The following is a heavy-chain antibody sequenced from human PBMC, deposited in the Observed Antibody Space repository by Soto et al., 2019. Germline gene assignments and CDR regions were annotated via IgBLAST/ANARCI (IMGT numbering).Heavy chain of an antibody. CDR3: ARCYCSVGSCYTCWHFDL. J-gene: IGHJ2*01. D-gene: IGHD2-15*01. Sequence: QVQLVQSGAEVKKPGASVRVCCKASGYTFNDYGISWVRQAPGQGLEWMGWIGPYEGVTNHAQTFQGRVTMTVDTSTTTAAMELRSLRSDDTALYYCARCYCSVGSCYTCWHFDLWGPGTLVTVTA. CDR1: GYTFNDYG. CDR2: IGPYEGVT. V-gene: IGHV1-18*01.